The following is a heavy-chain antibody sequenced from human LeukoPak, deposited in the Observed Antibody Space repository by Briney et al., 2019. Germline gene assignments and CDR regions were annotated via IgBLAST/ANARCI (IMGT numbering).Heavy chain of an antibody. J-gene: IGHJ6*03. CDR2: ISGSDSTM. Sequence: GGSLRDSCAASGFTFSDYSMSWVRQAPGKGLEWLSYISGSDSTMYYADSVRGRITISRYNAKRSLFLQLDSLRAEDTAVYYCARGRCCCTPCFSHYYMDLWGSGTTVMVSS. CDR3: ARGRCCCTPCFSHYYMDL. CDR1: GFTFSDYS. D-gene: IGHD2-21*01. V-gene: IGHV3-11*04.